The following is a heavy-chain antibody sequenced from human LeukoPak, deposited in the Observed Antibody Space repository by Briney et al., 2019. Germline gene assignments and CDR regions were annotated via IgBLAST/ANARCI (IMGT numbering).Heavy chain of an antibody. CDR1: GFTFSSYW. V-gene: IGHV3-7*03. Sequence: GGSLRLSCAASGFTFSSYWMSWVRQAPGKGLEGLANIKQDGSEKYYVVSVKGRFTSSRDNAKNSLYLQMNSLRAEDTAVYYCARDDYYGSGSYYGYYYYGMDVWGKGTTVTVSS. CDR2: IKQDGSEK. J-gene: IGHJ6*04. D-gene: IGHD3-10*01. CDR3: ARDDYYGSGSYYGYYYYGMDV.